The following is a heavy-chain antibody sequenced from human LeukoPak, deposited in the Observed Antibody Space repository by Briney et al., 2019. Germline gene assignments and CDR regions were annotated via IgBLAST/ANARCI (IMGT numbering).Heavy chain of an antibody. J-gene: IGHJ4*02. V-gene: IGHV3-7*01. Sequence: GGSLRLSCSASGFTFSSYWMSWVRQAPGKGLEWVANINQDGSAKDYGGSVEGRFTISRDNAKNSLYLQMNSLTAEDTAVYFCASAPNENYFDFWGQGTLVTVSS. CDR3: ASAPNENYFDF. CDR2: INQDGSAK. CDR1: GFTFSSYW.